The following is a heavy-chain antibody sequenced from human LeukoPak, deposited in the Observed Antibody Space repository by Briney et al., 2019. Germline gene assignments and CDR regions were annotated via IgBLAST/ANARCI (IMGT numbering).Heavy chain of an antibody. D-gene: IGHD3-10*01. CDR3: ARDRGGSGSYWFDP. CDR1: GFTFSSYD. CDR2: IGTAGDT. V-gene: IGHV3-13*04. J-gene: IGHJ5*02. Sequence: PGGSLRLSCAASGFTFSSYDMHWVRQATGKGLEWVSAIGTAGDTYYPGSVKGRFTISRENAKNSLYLQMNSLRAGDTAVYYCARDRGGSGSYWFDPWGQGTLVTVSS.